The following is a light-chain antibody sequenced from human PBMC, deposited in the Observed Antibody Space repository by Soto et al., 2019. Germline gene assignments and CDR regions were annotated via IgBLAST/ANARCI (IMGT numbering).Light chain of an antibody. CDR1: SSDVGGYNY. Sequence: QSALTQPASVSGSPGQSITISCTGTSSDVGGYNYVSWYQQHPGKGPKLMIYDVSNRPSGVSYRFSGSKSGNTASLTISGLQAEDEADYYCSSYASSLTLVFGGGTKLTVL. J-gene: IGLJ2*01. CDR3: SSYASSLTLV. CDR2: DVS. V-gene: IGLV2-14*01.